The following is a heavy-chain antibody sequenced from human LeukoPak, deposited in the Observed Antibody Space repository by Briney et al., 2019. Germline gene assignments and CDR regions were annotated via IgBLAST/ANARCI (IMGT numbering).Heavy chain of an antibody. D-gene: IGHD3-10*01. J-gene: IGHJ6*03. CDR2: ISSRSSYI. V-gene: IGHV3-21*04. CDR3: TKAGSGTYTDYFYMDV. CDR1: GFTFSNYS. Sequence: GGSLRLSCAASGFTFSNYSMNWARQAPGKGLEWVSSISSRSSYIYYADSVKGRFTISRDNSKNSLYLQMNSLRAEDTALYYCTKAGSGTYTDYFYMDVWGKGTTVTVSS.